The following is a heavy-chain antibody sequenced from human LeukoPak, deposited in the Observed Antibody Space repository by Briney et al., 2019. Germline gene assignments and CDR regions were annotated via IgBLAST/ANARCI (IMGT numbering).Heavy chain of an antibody. CDR1: GGSFRSDY. J-gene: IGHJ3*02. CDR3: ARRPRGGYWYAFDI. V-gene: IGHV4-34*01. D-gene: IGHD3-10*01. CDR2: VDHNGTT. Sequence: SETLSLTCGVSGGSFRSDYWSYIRQPPGRGLEWIGEVDHNGTTNYNPSLKSRLTISVDTSKNHFSLNLTSVTAADTAVYYCARRPRGGYWYAFDIWGQGTMVTVSS.